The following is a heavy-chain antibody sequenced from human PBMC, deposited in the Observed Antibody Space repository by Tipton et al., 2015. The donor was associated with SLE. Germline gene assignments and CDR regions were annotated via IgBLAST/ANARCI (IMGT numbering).Heavy chain of an antibody. CDR1: GGSFSGYY. CDR2: INHSGST. D-gene: IGHD1-1*01. Sequence: TLSLTCAVYGGSFSGYYWSWIRQPPGKGLEWIGEINHSGSTNYNPSLKSRVTISVDTSKNQFSLKLSSVTAADTAVYYCARGLPGTSWFDPWGQGTLVTVSS. CDR3: ARGLPGTSWFDP. V-gene: IGHV4-34*01. J-gene: IGHJ5*02.